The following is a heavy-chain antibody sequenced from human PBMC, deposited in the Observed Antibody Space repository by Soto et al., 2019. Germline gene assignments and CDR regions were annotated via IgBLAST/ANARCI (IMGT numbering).Heavy chain of an antibody. CDR2: IYHSGST. J-gene: IGHJ3*02. CDR1: GGSISSSNW. Sequence: SETLSLTCAVSGGSISSSNWWSWVRQPPGKGLEWIGEIYHSGSTNYNPSLKSRVTISVDKSKNRFSLKLSSVTAADTAVYYCAGFSSSWYPDAFDIWGQGTMVTVSS. CDR3: AGFSSSWYPDAFDI. V-gene: IGHV4-4*02. D-gene: IGHD6-13*01.